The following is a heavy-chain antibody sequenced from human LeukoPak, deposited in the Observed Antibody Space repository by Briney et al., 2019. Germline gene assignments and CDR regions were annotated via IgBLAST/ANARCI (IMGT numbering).Heavy chain of an antibody. CDR3: ARDFIRATLDWFDP. CDR2: ISSSSSYI. Sequence: KPGGSLRPSCAASGFTFSSYSMNWVRQAPGKGLEWVSSISSSSSYIYYADSVKGRFTISRDNAKNSLYLQMNSLRAEDTAVYYCARDFIRATLDWFDPWGQGTLVTVSS. CDR1: GFTFSSYS. D-gene: IGHD5-12*01. V-gene: IGHV3-21*01. J-gene: IGHJ5*02.